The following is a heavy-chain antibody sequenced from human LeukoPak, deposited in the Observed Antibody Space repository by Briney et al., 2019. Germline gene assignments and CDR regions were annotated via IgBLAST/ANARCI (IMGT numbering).Heavy chain of an antibody. CDR3: AKAVAGYYYYYGMDV. V-gene: IGHV3-30-3*01. J-gene: IGHJ6*02. Sequence: GGSLRLSCAASGFTFSSYAMHWVRQAPGKGLEWVAVISYDGSNKYYADSVKGRFTISRDNSKNTLYLQMNSLRAEDTAVYYCAKAVAGYYYYYGMDVWGQGTTVTVS. D-gene: IGHD6-19*01. CDR2: ISYDGSNK. CDR1: GFTFSSYA.